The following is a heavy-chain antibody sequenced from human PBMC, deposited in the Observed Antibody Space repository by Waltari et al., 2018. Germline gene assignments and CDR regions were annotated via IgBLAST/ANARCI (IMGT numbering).Heavy chain of an antibody. D-gene: IGHD6-13*01. CDR1: GFTFSSYG. CDR2: IWYDGRNK. V-gene: IGHV3-33*01. Sequence: QVQLVESGGGVVQPGRSLRLSCAASGFTFSSYGMHWVRQAPGKGLEWVAVIWYDGRNKYYADSVKGRFTISRDNSKNTLYLQMNSLRAEDTAVYYCARAEPYIAAAGTWGQGTLVTVSS. J-gene: IGHJ4*02. CDR3: ARAEPYIAAAGT.